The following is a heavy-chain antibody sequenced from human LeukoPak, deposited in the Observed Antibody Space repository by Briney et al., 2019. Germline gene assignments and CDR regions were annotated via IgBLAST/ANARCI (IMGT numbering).Heavy chain of an antibody. CDR1: GGSFSGYY. CDR2: INHSGST. J-gene: IGHJ6*03. CDR3: ARVRPKGTIAAAGKKRECYYMDV. D-gene: IGHD6-13*01. V-gene: IGHV4-34*01. Sequence: SETLSLTCAVYGGSFSGYYWSWIRQPPGKGLEWIGEINHSGSTNYNPSLKSRVTISVDTSKNQFSLKLSSVTAADTAVYYCARVRPKGTIAAAGKKRECYYMDVWGKGTTVTVSS.